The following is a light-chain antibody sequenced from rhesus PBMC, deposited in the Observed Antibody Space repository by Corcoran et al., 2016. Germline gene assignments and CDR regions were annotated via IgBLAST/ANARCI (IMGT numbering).Light chain of an antibody. CDR1: ENVNNY. J-gene: IGKJ3*01. Sequence: DIQMTQSPSSLSASVGDRVTITCRASENVNNYLHWYQQKPEKAPKLLIYAASTLQRGVPSRFSGSGSGTNYTLTISSLQPEDVATYYCQHSYDTPFTFGPGTKLDIK. CDR3: QHSYDTPFT. CDR2: AAS. V-gene: IGKV1-74*01.